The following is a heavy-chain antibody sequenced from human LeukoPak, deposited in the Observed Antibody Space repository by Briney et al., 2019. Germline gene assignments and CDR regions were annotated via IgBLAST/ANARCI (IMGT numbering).Heavy chain of an antibody. J-gene: IGHJ4*02. CDR2: IKQDGSEK. CDR1: GFTFSSYA. CDR3: ARDPYYYDSSGYSP. Sequence: GGSLRLSCAASGFTFSSYAMSWVRQAPGKGLEWVANIKQDGSEKYYVDSVKGRFTISRDNAKNSLYLQMKSLRAEDTAVYYCARDPYYYDSSGYSPWGQGTLVTVSS. D-gene: IGHD3-22*01. V-gene: IGHV3-7*03.